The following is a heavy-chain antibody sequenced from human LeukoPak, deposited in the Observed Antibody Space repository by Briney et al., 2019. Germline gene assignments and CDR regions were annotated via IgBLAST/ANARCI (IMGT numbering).Heavy chain of an antibody. J-gene: IGHJ3*02. V-gene: IGHV3-48*01. CDR1: GFTFSSYS. D-gene: IGHD6-13*01. CDR3: ATDIAADAFDI. Sequence: GVSLRLSCAAAGFTFSSYSMNWVRQAPGKGLEWVSYISSSSSTIYYADSVKGRFTISRDNAKNSLYLQMNSLRAEDTAVYYCATDIAADAFDIWGQGTMVTVSS. CDR2: ISSSSSTI.